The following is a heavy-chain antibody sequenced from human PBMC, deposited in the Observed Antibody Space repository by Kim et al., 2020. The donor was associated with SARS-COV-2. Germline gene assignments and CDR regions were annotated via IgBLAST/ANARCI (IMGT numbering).Heavy chain of an antibody. J-gene: IGHJ4*02. Sequence: SETLSLTCTVSGGSISSGGYYWSWIRQHPGKGLEWIGYIYYSGSTYYNPSLKSRVTISVDTSKNQFSLKLSSVTAADTAVYYCARGRMTTVTYFDYWGQGTLVTVSS. V-gene: IGHV4-31*03. CDR3: ARGRMTTVTYFDY. CDR1: GGSISSGGYY. CDR2: IYYSGST. D-gene: IGHD4-17*01.